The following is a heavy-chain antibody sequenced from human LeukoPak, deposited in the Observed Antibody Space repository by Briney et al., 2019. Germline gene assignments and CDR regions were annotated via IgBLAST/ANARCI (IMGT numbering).Heavy chain of an antibody. CDR3: AAEDSSGYYEPVDY. CDR1: GFTFSDYY. D-gene: IGHD3-22*01. CDR2: ISSSGSTI. J-gene: IGHJ4*02. Sequence: GGSLRLSCAASGFTFSDYYMSWIRQAPGKGLEWVSYISSSGSTIYYADPVKGRFTISRDNAKNSLYLQMNSLRAEDTAVYYCAAEDSSGYYEPVDYWGQGTLVTVSS. V-gene: IGHV3-11*01.